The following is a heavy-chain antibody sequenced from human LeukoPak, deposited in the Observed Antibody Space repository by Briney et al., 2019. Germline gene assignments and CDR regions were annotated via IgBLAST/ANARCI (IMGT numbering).Heavy chain of an antibody. V-gene: IGHV3-23*01. CDR3: AKSLLTPASGTGRAFDL. D-gene: IGHD1-26*01. CDR1: RFSFSAYP. J-gene: IGHJ3*01. CDR2: ISAGGDLT. Sequence: GGSLRLSCAASRFSFSAYPMGWVRRAPGRGLEWVSGISAGGDLTFHADPVKGRFTISRDNSKNTLYLQMNSLRADDTAEYYCAKSLLTPASGTGRAFDLWGQGTMVTVSS.